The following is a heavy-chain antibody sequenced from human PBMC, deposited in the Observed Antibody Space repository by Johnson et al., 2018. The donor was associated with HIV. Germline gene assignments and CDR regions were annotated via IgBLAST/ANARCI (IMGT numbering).Heavy chain of an antibody. Sequence: QVQLVESGGGVVQPGRSLRLSCAASGFTFSSYGMHWVRQSPGKGLEWVAVISYDGRNKYYADSVKGRFTLSRDNSKNTLYLQMNSLRAEDTAVYYCAKDLELSPGTARAVGGSFDIWGQGTMVTVSS. CDR2: ISYDGRNK. J-gene: IGHJ3*02. CDR1: GFTFSSYG. CDR3: AKDLELSPGTARAVGGSFDI. V-gene: IGHV3-30*18. D-gene: IGHD6-19*01.